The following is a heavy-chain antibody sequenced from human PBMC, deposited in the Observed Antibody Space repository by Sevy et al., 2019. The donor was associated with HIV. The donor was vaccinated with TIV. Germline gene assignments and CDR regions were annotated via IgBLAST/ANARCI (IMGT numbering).Heavy chain of an antibody. CDR1: GFTFGDCA. CDR3: TRGGLPGGYYYGMDV. D-gene: IGHD3-16*01. Sequence: GGSLRLSCMVSGFTFGDCAMSWFRQAPGKGLEWVGFIRSTAYGGTTEYAASVKGRFSISRDDSKSIAYLQTNSLKTEDTAVYYCTRGGLPGGYYYGMDVWGQGTTVTVSS. J-gene: IGHJ6*02. V-gene: IGHV3-49*03. CDR2: IRSTAYGGTT.